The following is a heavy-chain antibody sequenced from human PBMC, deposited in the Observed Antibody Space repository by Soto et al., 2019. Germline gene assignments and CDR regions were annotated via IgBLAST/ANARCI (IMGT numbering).Heavy chain of an antibody. Sequence: QVQLVQSGAEVKKPGSSVKVSCKASGGNFSSYTISWVRQAPEQGIEWMGRIIPILGIANYAQKFQGRVTITADKSTSTAYMELSSLRYEDTAVYFCARSLYGDYVVLDAFDIWGQGTMVTVSS. J-gene: IGHJ3*02. CDR1: GGNFSSYT. D-gene: IGHD4-17*01. V-gene: IGHV1-69*02. CDR2: IIPILGIA. CDR3: ARSLYGDYVVLDAFDI.